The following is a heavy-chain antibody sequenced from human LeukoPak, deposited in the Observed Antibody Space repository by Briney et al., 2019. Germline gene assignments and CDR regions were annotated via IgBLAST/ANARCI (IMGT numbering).Heavy chain of an antibody. Sequence: GGSLRLSCAASGFTFSGSAMHWVRQASGKGLEWVGRIRSKANSYATAYAASVKGRFTISRDDSKNTAYLQMNSLKTEDTAVYYCTRVKASPDYYDSSGYFFDYWGQGTLVTVSS. CDR1: GFTFSGSA. CDR2: IRSKANSYAT. D-gene: IGHD3-22*01. V-gene: IGHV3-73*01. CDR3: TRVKASPDYYDSSGYFFDY. J-gene: IGHJ4*02.